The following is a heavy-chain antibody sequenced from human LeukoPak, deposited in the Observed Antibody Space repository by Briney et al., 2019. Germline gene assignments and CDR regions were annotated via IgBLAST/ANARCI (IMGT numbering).Heavy chain of an antibody. D-gene: IGHD3-10*01. CDR1: GFTFSKFP. J-gene: IGHJ3*02. CDR3: ARQVIYGLGAFDI. V-gene: IGHV3-23*01. CDR2: ISASGDVT. Sequence: GGSLRLSSAASGFTFSKFPMGWVRQAPGRGLEWVSAISASGDVTFYADSLRGRFTISRDNSKSTLYLQMNSLRAEDTAVYYCARQVIYGLGAFDIWGQGTMVTVSS.